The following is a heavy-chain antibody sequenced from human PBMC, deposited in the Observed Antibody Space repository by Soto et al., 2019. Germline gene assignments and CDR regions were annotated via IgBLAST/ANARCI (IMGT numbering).Heavy chain of an antibody. V-gene: IGHV3-23*01. Sequence: QLLQSGGGLVQPGGSLTLSCAASGFTFGTTDMSWVRQAPGEGLEWVSTIDGSGGITYYADSVKGRFTISGDNSRNTVYLQMNSLRGDDTALYYCVKNSGWFKTWGQGALVTVSS. CDR1: GFTFGTTD. CDR3: VKNSGWFKT. D-gene: IGHD3-10*01. J-gene: IGHJ5*02. CDR2: IDGSGGIT.